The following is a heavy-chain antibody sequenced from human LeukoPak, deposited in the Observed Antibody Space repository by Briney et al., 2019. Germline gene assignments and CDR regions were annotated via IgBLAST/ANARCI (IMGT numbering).Heavy chain of an antibody. CDR1: GGSISSSSYY. J-gene: IGHJ4*02. Sequence: SETLSLTCTVSGGSISSSSYYWGWIRQPPGKGLEWIGEINHSGSTNYNPSLKSRVTISVDTSKNQFSLKLSSVTAADTAVYYCARANSSSWYFDYWGQGTLVTVSS. V-gene: IGHV4-39*07. CDR3: ARANSSSWYFDY. D-gene: IGHD6-13*01. CDR2: INHSGST.